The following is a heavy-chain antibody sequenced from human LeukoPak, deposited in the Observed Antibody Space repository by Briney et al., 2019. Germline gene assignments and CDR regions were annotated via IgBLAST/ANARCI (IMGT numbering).Heavy chain of an antibody. CDR3: AKVRLYGDYPEIDY. V-gene: IGHV3-23*01. CDR1: GFTFTSYA. CDR2: ISGSGSST. J-gene: IGHJ4*02. D-gene: IGHD4-17*01. Sequence: PGGSLRLSCAASGFTFTSYAMNWVRQAPGKGLEWVSTISGSGSSTYYVDSVKGRFTISRENSKNTLYLQMNSLRAEDTAVYYCAKVRLYGDYPEIDYWGQGTLVAVSS.